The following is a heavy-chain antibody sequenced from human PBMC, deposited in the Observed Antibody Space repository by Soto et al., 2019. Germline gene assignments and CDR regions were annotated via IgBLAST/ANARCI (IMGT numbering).Heavy chain of an antibody. J-gene: IGHJ4*02. CDR1: GFTFSSYA. CDR2: MTGSGGNT. V-gene: IGHV3-23*01. Sequence: EVQLLESGGGLVQPGGSLRLSCAASGFTFSSYAMNWVRQAPGKGLEWVSTMTGSGGNTYYADSVKGRFTISRDNSKNTLHLPMDGLRVEDTAVYYCANNAEATIRVGFDSWGQGTLVTVSS. CDR3: ANNAEATIRVGFDS. D-gene: IGHD5-12*01.